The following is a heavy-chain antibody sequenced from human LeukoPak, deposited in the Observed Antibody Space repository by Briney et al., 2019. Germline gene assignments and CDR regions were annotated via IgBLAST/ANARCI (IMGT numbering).Heavy chain of an antibody. CDR1: GFTFSSYW. D-gene: IGHD3-3*01. CDR2: IKQDGSEK. CDR3: ARDQGVWSGYYPPPVDY. Sequence: GGSLRLSCAASGFTFSSYWMSWVRQAPGKGLEWVANIKQDGSEKYYVDSVKGRFTISRDNAKNSLYLQMNSLRAEDTAVYYCARDQGVWSGYYPPPVDYWGQGTLVTVSS. V-gene: IGHV3-7*01. J-gene: IGHJ4*02.